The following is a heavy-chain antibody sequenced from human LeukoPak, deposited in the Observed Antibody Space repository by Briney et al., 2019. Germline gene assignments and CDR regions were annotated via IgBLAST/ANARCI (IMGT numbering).Heavy chain of an antibody. CDR3: AKAPVTTCRGAYCYPFDY. Sequence: GGSLRLSCAASGFIFSNYAMSWVRQAPGKGLEWVSGISGSGGSTVYADSVKGRFTISRDNSKNIMYLQMNSLRAEDTAVYYCAKAPVTTCRGAYCYPFDYWGQGTLVTVSS. J-gene: IGHJ4*02. V-gene: IGHV3-23*01. D-gene: IGHD2-21*01. CDR1: GFIFSNYA. CDR2: ISGSGGST.